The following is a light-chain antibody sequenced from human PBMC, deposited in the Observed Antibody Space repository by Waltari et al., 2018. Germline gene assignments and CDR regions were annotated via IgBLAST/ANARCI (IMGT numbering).Light chain of an antibody. CDR2: DVS. V-gene: IGLV2-14*03. Sequence: QSALTQPASLSGSPGQSITIYCTGISSYVGVYSFVSWYQQHPGKAPELVIYDVSNRPSGVSNRFSGSNSGDTASLTISGLQAEDEADYFCSSYTSSSVVFGGGTKLTVL. J-gene: IGLJ2*01. CDR3: SSYTSSSVV. CDR1: SSYVGVYSF.